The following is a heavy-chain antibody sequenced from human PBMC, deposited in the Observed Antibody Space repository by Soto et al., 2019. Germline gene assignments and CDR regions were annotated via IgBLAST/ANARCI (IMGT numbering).Heavy chain of an antibody. CDR2: IYYTGST. CDR1: GGSITIADYY. V-gene: IGHV4-30-4*01. J-gene: IGHJ4*02. CDR3: VRRLAVKPRYYFDY. Sequence: SETLSLTCTASGGSITIADYYWSCVRQPPGKDLQYIGYIYYTGSTYYSPSLNRRDTLSVDTSKNQFSLILSSVTAADTAVYYCVRRLAVKPRYYFDYWGQGTLVTVSS. D-gene: IGHD6-19*01.